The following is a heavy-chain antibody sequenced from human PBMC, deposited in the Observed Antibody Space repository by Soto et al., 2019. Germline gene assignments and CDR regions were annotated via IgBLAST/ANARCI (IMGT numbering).Heavy chain of an antibody. CDR1: GGSSSGYY. J-gene: IGHJ6*02. CDR3: ARVSGLRFLEWLPRANYYYYYGMDV. CDR2: INHSGST. D-gene: IGHD3-3*01. V-gene: IGHV4-34*01. Sequence: SETLSLTCAVYGGSSSGYYWSWIRQPPGKGLEWIGEINHSGSTNYNPSLKSRVTISVDTSKNQFSLKLSSVTAADTAVYYCARVSGLRFLEWLPRANYYYYYGMDVWGQGTTVTVSS.